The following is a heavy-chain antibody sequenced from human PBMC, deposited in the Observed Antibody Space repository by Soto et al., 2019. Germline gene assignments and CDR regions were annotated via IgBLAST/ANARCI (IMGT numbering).Heavy chain of an antibody. CDR1: GFTFSSYG. CDR2: IWYDGSNK. CDR3: ARYAAAGYGMDV. J-gene: IGHJ6*02. V-gene: IGHV3-33*01. D-gene: IGHD6-13*01. Sequence: QVQLVESGGGVVQPGRSLRLSCAASGFTFSSYGMHWVRQAPGKGLEWVAVIWYDGSNKYYADSVKGRFTIPRDNSKNTLYLQMNSLRAEDTAVYYCARYAAAGYGMDVWGQGTTVTVSS.